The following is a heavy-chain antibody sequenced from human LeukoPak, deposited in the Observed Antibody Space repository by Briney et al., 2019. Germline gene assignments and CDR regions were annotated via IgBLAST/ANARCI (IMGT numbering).Heavy chain of an antibody. J-gene: IGHJ4*02. D-gene: IGHD2-21*02. V-gene: IGHV1-2*02. CDR2: INCNTGVT. CDR1: GYTFTDYY. Sequence: ASVKVSCKASGYTFTDYYAHWVRQAPGQGLEWMGWINCNTGVTNYAQKFQGRVTMTRDTSISTAYMELSRLRSDDTAVYYCARVGGGDWYHFDYWGQGTLVTVSS. CDR3: ARVGGGDWYHFDY.